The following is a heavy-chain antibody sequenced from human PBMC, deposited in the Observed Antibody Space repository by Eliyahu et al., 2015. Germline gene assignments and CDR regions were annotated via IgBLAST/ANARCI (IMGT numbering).Heavy chain of an antibody. CDR2: ISYDGSND. V-gene: IGHV3-30*03. D-gene: IGHD6-19*01. Sequence: QVQLVESGGGVVQPGRSLRLSCAAXGFTFRSYGMHWVRQAPGKGLEGVAVISYDGSNDYYADSVKGRFTISRDNSKSTLYLQMNSLRAEDTAVYYCARGSGWPGAFDYWGQGTLVTVSS. J-gene: IGHJ4*02. CDR1: GFTFRSYG. CDR3: ARGSGWPGAFDY.